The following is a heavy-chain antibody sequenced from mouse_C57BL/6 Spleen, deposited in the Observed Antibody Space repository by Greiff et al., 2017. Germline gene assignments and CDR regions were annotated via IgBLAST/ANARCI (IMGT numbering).Heavy chain of an antibody. CDR2: INPNNGGT. Sequence: EVQLQQSGPELVKPGASVKISCKASGYTFTDYYMNWVKQSHGKSLEWIGDINPNNGGTNYNQKFKGKATLTVDKSSSTAYMELRSLTSEDSAVYYCARTGSIYDGYYSYLYYWGQGTTLTVSS. CDR3: ARTGSIYDGYYSYLYY. D-gene: IGHD2-3*01. V-gene: IGHV1-26*01. CDR1: GYTFTDYY. J-gene: IGHJ2*01.